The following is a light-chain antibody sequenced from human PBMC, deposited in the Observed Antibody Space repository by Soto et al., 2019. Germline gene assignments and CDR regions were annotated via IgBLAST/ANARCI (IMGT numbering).Light chain of an antibody. CDR3: QHYNNWPPGT. J-gene: IGKJ1*01. CDR1: QSVSNK. Sequence: EIVMTQSPATLSVSPGERATLSCRASQSVSNKLAWYQQKPGQAPRLLIYHASIRATGIPARFSGSGSGTEFTLTISSLQSEDFAIYYCQHYNNWPPGTFGQGTEVEIK. V-gene: IGKV3-15*01. CDR2: HAS.